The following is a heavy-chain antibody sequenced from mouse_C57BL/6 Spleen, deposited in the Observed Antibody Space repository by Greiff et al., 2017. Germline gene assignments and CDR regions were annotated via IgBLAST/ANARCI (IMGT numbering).Heavy chain of an antibody. CDR1: GYTFTSYW. CDR2: IYPGSGST. V-gene: IGHV1-55*01. CDR3: ARFNDYDSYYAMDY. D-gene: IGHD2-4*01. Sequence: VQLQQPGAELVKPGASVKMSCKASGYTFTSYWITWVKQRPGQGLEWIGDIYPGSGSTNYNEKFKSKATLTVDTSSSTGYMQLSSLTSEDSAVYYCARFNDYDSYYAMDYWGQGTSVTVSS. J-gene: IGHJ4*01.